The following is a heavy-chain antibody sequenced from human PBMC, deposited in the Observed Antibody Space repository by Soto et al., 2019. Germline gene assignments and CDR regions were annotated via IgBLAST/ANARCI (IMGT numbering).Heavy chain of an antibody. D-gene: IGHD2-15*01. CDR1: GGTFSSYA. CDR2: INAYNGNR. V-gene: IGHV1-18*01. J-gene: IGHJ3*02. CDR3: ARGNRIEAFNI. Sequence: ASVKVSCKASGGTFSSYAISWVRQAPGQGLEWMGWINAYNGNRNYAQKLQGRVTMTTDTSTSTAYMELRSLRSDDTAVYYCARGNRIEAFNIWAQGTMVTVSS.